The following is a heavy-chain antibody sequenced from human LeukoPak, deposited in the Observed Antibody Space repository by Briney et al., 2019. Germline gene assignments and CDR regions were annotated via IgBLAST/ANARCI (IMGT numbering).Heavy chain of an antibody. CDR2: INHSGST. J-gene: IGHJ6*03. CDR1: GGSFSGYY. Sequence: SETLSLTCAVYGGSFSGYYWSWIRQPPGKWLEWIGEINHSGSTNYNPSLKSRVTISVDTSKNQFSLKLSSVTAADTAVYYCARARSKETLHYYYYYMDVWGKGTTVTVSS. D-gene: IGHD5-24*01. CDR3: ARARSKETLHYYYYYMDV. V-gene: IGHV4-34*01.